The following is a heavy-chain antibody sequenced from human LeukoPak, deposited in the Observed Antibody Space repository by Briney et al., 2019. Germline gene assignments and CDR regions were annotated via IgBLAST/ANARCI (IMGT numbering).Heavy chain of an antibody. J-gene: IGHJ5*02. CDR1: GFTFSSYA. CDR2: ISGSGGST. V-gene: IGHV3-23*01. CDR3: AKESLDIVVVPVPPWLDP. D-gene: IGHD2-2*01. Sequence: PGGSLRLSCAASGFTFSSYAMSWVRQAPGKGLEWVSAISGSGGSTYYADSVKGRFTISRDNSKNTLYLQMNSLRAEDTAVYYCAKESLDIVVVPVPPWLDPWGQGTLVTVSS.